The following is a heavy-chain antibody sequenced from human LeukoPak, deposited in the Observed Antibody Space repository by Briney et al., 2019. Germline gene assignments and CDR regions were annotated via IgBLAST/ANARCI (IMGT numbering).Heavy chain of an antibody. CDR3: ARDRENTSGWQGWFDP. J-gene: IGHJ5*02. Sequence: PSETLSLTCTVSGGSISSGSYYWSWIRQPAGKGLEWIGRIYISGSTNYNPSLKGRVTISLDTSNNQFSLKLSSVTAADTAVYYCARDRENTSGWQGWFDPWGQGTLVTVSS. D-gene: IGHD6-19*01. CDR2: IYISGST. CDR1: GGSISSGSYY. V-gene: IGHV4-61*02.